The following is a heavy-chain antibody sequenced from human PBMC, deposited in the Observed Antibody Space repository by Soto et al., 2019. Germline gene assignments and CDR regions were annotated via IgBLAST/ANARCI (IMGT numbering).Heavy chain of an antibody. D-gene: IGHD3-3*01. J-gene: IGHJ6*02. CDR1: GGSISSGGYY. Sequence: QVQLQESGPGLVKPSQNLSLTCTVSGGSISSGGYYWNWIRQHPGKGLEWIGYIYYSGSTYYNPSLKSRVTISVDKSKNLLSLKLTSVTAADTALYYCATQTISYTWDIWGQGTTVTVSS. CDR3: ATQTISYTWDI. V-gene: IGHV4-31*09. CDR2: IYYSGST.